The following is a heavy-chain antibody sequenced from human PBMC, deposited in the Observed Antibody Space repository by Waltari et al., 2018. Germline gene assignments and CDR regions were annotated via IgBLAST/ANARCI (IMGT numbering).Heavy chain of an antibody. J-gene: IGHJ3*02. CDR1: GFTFSDHY. Sequence: EVQLVESGGGLVQPGGSLRLSCAASGFTFSDHYMDWVRQAPGKGLEWVGRTRNKANSYTTEYAASVKGRFTISRDDSKNSLYLQMNSLKTEDTAVYYCARVNRKGSGAFDIWGQGTMVTVSS. V-gene: IGHV3-72*01. CDR2: TRNKANSYTT. D-gene: IGHD2-15*01. CDR3: ARVNRKGSGAFDI.